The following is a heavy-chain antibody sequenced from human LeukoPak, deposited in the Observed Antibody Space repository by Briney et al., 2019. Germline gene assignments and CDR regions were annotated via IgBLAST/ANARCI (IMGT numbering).Heavy chain of an antibody. CDR2: ISYDGSNK. CDR3: ARGRDGYNFDF. Sequence: PGRSLRLSCAASGFTFSNYVIHWVRQAPGKGLEWVAVISYDGSNKYYADSVKGRFTISRDNAKNTLYLQMNSLRVEDTAVYYCARGRDGYNFDFWGQGTLVTVSS. CDR1: GFTFSNYV. J-gene: IGHJ4*02. V-gene: IGHV3-30-3*01. D-gene: IGHD5-24*01.